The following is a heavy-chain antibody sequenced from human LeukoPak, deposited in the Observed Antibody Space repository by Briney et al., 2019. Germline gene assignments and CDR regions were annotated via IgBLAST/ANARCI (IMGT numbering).Heavy chain of an antibody. CDR3: VRDLEVEGIDATL. V-gene: IGHV3-21*06. J-gene: IGHJ4*02. CDR1: GFTFSSYS. D-gene: IGHD2-15*01. Sequence: GGSLRLSCAASGFTFSSYSMNWVRQAPGKGLDWVSSISTRSSYIHYADSVKGRFTISRDDAKNSLYLQMNSLRAEDTAVYYCVRDLEVEGIDATLWGQGTLVTVSS. CDR2: ISTRSSYI.